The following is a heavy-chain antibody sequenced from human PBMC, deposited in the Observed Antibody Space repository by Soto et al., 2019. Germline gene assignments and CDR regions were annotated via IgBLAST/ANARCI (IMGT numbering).Heavy chain of an antibody. CDR3: ARGPEYVLRYFDWLLNPPAFDY. V-gene: IGHV4-34*01. J-gene: IGHJ4*02. D-gene: IGHD3-9*01. Sequence: LFGTLSLTCAVYGGSFSGYYWSWSRQPPGKGLEWIGEINHSGSTNYNPSLKSRVTISVDTSKNQFSLKLSSVTAADTAVYYCARGPEYVLRYFDWLLNPPAFDYWGQGTLVTVSS. CDR2: INHSGST. CDR1: GGSFSGYY.